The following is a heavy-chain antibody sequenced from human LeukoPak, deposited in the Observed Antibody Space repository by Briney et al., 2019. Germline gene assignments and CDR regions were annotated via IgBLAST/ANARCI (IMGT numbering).Heavy chain of an antibody. CDR3: AKDCLLWFGELFPYYGMDV. CDR2: IIWNGGSI. Sequence: GGSLRLSCAASGFTFDDYAMHWVRLAPGKGLEWDSGIIWNGGSIGYADSVKGRFTISRDNSKNTLYLQMNSLRAEDTAVYYCAKDCLLWFGELFPYYGMDVWGQGTTVTVSS. J-gene: IGHJ6*02. D-gene: IGHD3-10*01. CDR1: GFTFDDYA. V-gene: IGHV3-9*01.